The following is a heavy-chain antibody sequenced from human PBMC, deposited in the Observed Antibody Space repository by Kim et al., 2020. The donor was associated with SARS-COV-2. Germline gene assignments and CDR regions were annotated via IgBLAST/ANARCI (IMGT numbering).Heavy chain of an antibody. V-gene: IGHV3-30*07. D-gene: IGHD3-9*01. J-gene: IGHJ5*02. Sequence: DSGRGRCTISRDTSKNTVYLQMDSLRAEDTAVYYCARALSDNLNHRNWFDPWGQGTLVTVSS. CDR3: ARALSDNLNHRNWFDP.